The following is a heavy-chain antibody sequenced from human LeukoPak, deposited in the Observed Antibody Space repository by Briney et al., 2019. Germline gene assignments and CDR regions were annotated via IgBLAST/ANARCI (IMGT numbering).Heavy chain of an antibody. CDR1: GASIRSYY. Sequence: SETLSLACTGSGASIRSYYWSWIRQPPGRGLEWIGYMYNSGSTYYKPSLKSRVTISGDTSKNQFSLKLTSVTAADTAVYYCARLGGPAAVDYWGQGTLVTVSS. CDR2: MYNSGST. D-gene: IGHD2-2*01. CDR3: ARLGGPAAVDY. V-gene: IGHV4-59*01. J-gene: IGHJ4*02.